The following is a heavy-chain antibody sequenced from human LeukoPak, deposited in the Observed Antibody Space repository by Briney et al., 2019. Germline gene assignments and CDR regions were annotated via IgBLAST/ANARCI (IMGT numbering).Heavy chain of an antibody. V-gene: IGHV3-23*01. CDR3: AKLPVAGLYFDY. Sequence: GGSLRLSCAASGFTFSSYAMSWVRQAPGKGLEWISAISGSGGSTYYVDSVKGRFAISRDNSKNTLYLQMNSLRVEDTAVYYCAKLPVAGLYFDYWGQGTLVTVSS. J-gene: IGHJ4*02. CDR2: ISGSGGST. D-gene: IGHD6-19*01. CDR1: GFTFSSYA.